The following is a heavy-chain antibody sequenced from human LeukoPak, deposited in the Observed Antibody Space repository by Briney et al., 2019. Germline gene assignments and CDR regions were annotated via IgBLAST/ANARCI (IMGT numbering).Heavy chain of an antibody. D-gene: IGHD6-13*01. Sequence: PSETLSLTCTVSGGSISSGGYYWSWIRQPPGKGLEWIGYIYHSGSTYYNPSLKSRVTISVDRSKNQFSLKLSSVTAADTAVYYCARVTGIAAAVDYWGQGTLVTVSS. CDR1: GGSISSGGYY. V-gene: IGHV4-30-2*01. J-gene: IGHJ4*02. CDR2: IYHSGST. CDR3: ARVTGIAAAVDY.